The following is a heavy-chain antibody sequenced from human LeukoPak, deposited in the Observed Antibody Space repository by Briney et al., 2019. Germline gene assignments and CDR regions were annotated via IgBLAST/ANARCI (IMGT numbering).Heavy chain of an antibody. CDR3: ARGTGCTGGSYSYYGMDV. CDR1: GYTFSGYA. V-gene: IGHV1-3*01. CDR2: INAGNGDT. J-gene: IGHJ6*02. D-gene: IGHD2-8*02. Sequence: ASVKVSCKGSGYTFSGYAMHWVRQAPGQRLEWMGWINAGNGDTKYSQKFQGRVTITRDTTATTAYMELSSLRSEDTAVYYCARGTGCTGGSYSYYGMDVWGQGTTVTVSS.